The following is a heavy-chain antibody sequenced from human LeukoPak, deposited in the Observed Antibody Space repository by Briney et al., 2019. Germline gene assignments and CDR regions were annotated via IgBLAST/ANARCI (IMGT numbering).Heavy chain of an antibody. D-gene: IGHD5-24*01. V-gene: IGHV3-9*01. CDR1: GFTFDDYA. CDR3: AKTGRDGYNYGDFRH. Sequence: PGRSLRLSCAASGFTFDDYAMHWVRQAPGKGLEWVSGISWNSGSIGYADSVKGRFTISRDNAKNSLYLQMNSLRAEDTALYYCAKTGRDGYNYGDFRHWGQGTLVTVSS. J-gene: IGHJ1*01. CDR2: ISWNSGSI.